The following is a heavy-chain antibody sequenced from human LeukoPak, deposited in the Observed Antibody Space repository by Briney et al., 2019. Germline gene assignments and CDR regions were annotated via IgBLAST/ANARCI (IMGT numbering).Heavy chain of an antibody. V-gene: IGHV1-2*02. Sequence: ASVKVSCKASGYTFTDYYIHWVRQAPGQGLEWMGWINPNSGGANYAQKFQGRVTMTRDTSLTTAYMEVSSLRSDDTALYYCAKTVVASIDWLDPWGQGTLVTVSS. CDR2: INPNSGGA. CDR3: AKTVVASIDWLDP. CDR1: GYTFTDYY. D-gene: IGHD2-21*02. J-gene: IGHJ5*02.